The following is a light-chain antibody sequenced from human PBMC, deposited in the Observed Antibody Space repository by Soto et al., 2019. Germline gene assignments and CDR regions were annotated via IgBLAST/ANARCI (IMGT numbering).Light chain of an antibody. V-gene: IGLV1-40*01. CDR1: SSNIGAGYD. CDR3: QSYDSSLSGYV. CDR2: GNS. J-gene: IGLJ1*01. Sequence: QLVLTQPPSVSGAPGQRVTISCTGSSSNIGAGYDVHWYQQLPGTAPKLLIYGNSNRPSGVPDRFSGSKSGTSASLAITGLQDEDEADYYCQSYDSSLSGYVFGTGTKVTVL.